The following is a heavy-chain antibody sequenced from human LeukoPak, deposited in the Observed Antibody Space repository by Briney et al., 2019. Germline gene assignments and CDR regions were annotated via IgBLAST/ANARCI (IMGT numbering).Heavy chain of an antibody. CDR1: GYTFTSYG. J-gene: IGHJ6*02. V-gene: IGHV1-18*01. Sequence: ASVKVSCKASGYTFTSYGISWVRQAPGQRLEWMGWISAYNGNTNYAQKLQGRVTMTTDTSTSTAYMELRSLRSDDTAVYYCARKGYSSSYYYYYGMDVWGQGTTVTVSS. CDR3: ARKGYSSSYYYYYGMDV. D-gene: IGHD6-13*01. CDR2: ISAYNGNT.